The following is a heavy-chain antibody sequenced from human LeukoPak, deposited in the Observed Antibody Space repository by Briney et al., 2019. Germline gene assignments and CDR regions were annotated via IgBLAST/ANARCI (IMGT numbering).Heavy chain of an antibody. D-gene: IGHD6-19*01. CDR1: GYSFTSYW. Sequence: GESLKISCKGSGYSFTSYWISWVRPMPGKGLEWMGRIDPSDSYTNYSPSFQGHVTISADKSISTAYLQWSSLKASDTAMYYCARHYHKVAGEFDYWGQGTLVTVSS. CDR3: ARHYHKVAGEFDY. J-gene: IGHJ4*02. CDR2: IDPSDSYT. V-gene: IGHV5-10-1*01.